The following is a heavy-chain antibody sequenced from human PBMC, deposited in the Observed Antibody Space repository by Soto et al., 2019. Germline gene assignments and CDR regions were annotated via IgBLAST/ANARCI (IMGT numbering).Heavy chain of an antibody. CDR2: IWYDGSNK. Sequence: GGSLRLSCAASGFTFSSYGMHWVRQAPGKGLEWVAVIWYDGSNKYYADSVKGRFTISRDNSKNTLYLQMNSLRAEDTAVYYCARDGVGYGDYETPYYYYGMDVWGQGTTVTVSS. CDR1: GFTFSSYG. D-gene: IGHD4-17*01. CDR3: ARDGVGYGDYETPYYYYGMDV. V-gene: IGHV3-33*01. J-gene: IGHJ6*02.